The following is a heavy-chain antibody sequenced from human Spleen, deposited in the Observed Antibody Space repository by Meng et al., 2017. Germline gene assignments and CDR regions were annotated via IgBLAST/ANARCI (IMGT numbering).Heavy chain of an antibody. J-gene: IGHJ5*02. CDR1: GGSFSGYY. D-gene: IGHD3-22*01. CDR3: ARSGDSSGYGYNWFDP. CDR2: INHSGST. V-gene: IGHV4-34*01. Sequence: QGQLQQWGAGLLKPSETLSLTCAVYGGSFSGYYWSWIRQPPGKGLEWIGEINHSGSTNYNPSLKSRVTISVDTSKNQFSLKLSSVTAADTAVYYCARSGDSSGYGYNWFDPWGQGTLVTVSS.